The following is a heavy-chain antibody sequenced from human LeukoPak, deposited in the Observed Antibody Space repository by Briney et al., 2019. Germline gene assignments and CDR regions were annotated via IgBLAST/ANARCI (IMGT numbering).Heavy chain of an antibody. CDR2: KYYAGST. CDR1: GASINDHY. CDR3: ARHRFAWYDFDV. D-gene: IGHD3-9*01. Sequence: PSETLSLTCTVSGASINDHYWSWIRQPPGKGLEWIGYKYYAGSTSTNPSLESRVTIPVDTSKNQFSLNLYSVTAADTAVYYCARHRFAWYDFDVWGQGTRVTVS. J-gene: IGHJ3*01. V-gene: IGHV4-59*08.